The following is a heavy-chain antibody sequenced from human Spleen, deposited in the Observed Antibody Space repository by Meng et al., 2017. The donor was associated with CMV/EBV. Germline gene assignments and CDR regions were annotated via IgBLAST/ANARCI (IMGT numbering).Heavy chain of an antibody. CDR1: GYTLTEVS. CDR2: FDPEDVET. D-gene: IGHD4-17*01. Sequence: SWADGKKHGTSLKASCKVSGYTLTEVSIHWVRLATRKGPEWMGGFDPEDVETIYAQKFQGRVTMTEDTSTDTAYMELSSLRSEDTAVYYCAREGAHDYGDFDYWGQGTLVTVSS. CDR3: AREGAHDYGDFDY. J-gene: IGHJ4*02. V-gene: IGHV1-24*01.